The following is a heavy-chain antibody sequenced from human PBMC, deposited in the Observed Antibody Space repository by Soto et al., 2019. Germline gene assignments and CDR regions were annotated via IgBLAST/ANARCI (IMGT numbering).Heavy chain of an antibody. CDR3: ARIGLTTALL. Sequence: QVQLQESGPGLVKPSQTLSLTCTVSGGSINSGDYYWSWIRQPPGKGLEWIGYLYYSGSTYYNPPLRSRVTISIDTSKNHFFLNLSSVTAADTAVYYCARIGLTTALLWGQGTLVTVSS. V-gene: IGHV4-30-4*01. CDR2: LYYSGST. D-gene: IGHD4-17*01. CDR1: GGSINSGDYY. J-gene: IGHJ4*02.